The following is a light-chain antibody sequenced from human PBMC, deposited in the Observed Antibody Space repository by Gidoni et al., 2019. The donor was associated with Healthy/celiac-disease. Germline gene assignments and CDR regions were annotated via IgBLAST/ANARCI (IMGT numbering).Light chain of an antibody. CDR3: QQYYSTPLT. CDR2: WAS. CDR1: QSVLYSSNNKNY. V-gene: IGKV4-1*01. J-gene: IGKJ1*01. Sequence: DFAMTQSTDSLAVSLGASATINCKPSQSVLYSSNNKNYLAWYQQKPGQPPKLLIYWASTRESGIPDRFSGRGSGTDFTLTISSLQAEDVAVYYCQQYYSTPLTFGQGTKVEIK.